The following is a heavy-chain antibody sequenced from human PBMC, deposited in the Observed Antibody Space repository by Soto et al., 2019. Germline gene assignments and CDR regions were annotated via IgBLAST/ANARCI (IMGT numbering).Heavy chain of an antibody. J-gene: IGHJ4*02. CDR1: GFAFSSYA. V-gene: IGHV3-30-3*01. CDR2: ISYDGSNK. Sequence: GGSLRLSCAASGFAFSSYAMHWVRQAPGKGLERVADISYDGSNKYYADSVKGRLTISRDNSKNRLYLQMNSLRAEDTAVYYCALCYYDSSGYSTFFDYWGQGTLVTSPQ. CDR3: ALCYYDSSGYSTFFDY. D-gene: IGHD3-22*01.